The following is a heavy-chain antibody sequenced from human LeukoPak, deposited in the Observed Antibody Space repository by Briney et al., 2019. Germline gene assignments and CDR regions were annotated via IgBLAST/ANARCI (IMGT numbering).Heavy chain of an antibody. V-gene: IGHV1-2*02. CDR1: AYTFTGFY. CDR3: ARDQRALLRYFDWSFDP. D-gene: IGHD3-9*01. CDR2: INPNSGGT. J-gene: IGHJ5*02. Sequence: ASVKVSCKASAYTFTGFYMHWLRQAPEQGLEWMGWINPNSGGTNYAQRFQGRVTMTRDTSIRTAYMELSRLRSDDTAVYYCARDQRALLRYFDWSFDPWGQGTLVTVSS.